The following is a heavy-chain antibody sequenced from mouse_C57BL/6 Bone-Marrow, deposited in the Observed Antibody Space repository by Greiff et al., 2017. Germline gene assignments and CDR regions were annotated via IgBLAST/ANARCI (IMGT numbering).Heavy chain of an antibody. V-gene: IGHV5-4*01. CDR2: ISDGGSYT. Sequence: EVQVVESGGGLVKPGGSLKLSCAASGFTFSSYAMSWVRQTPEKRLEWVATISDGGSYTYYPDNVKGRFTISRDNAKNNLYLQMSHLKSDDTAMYYCARDRELLYYDYWGQGTTLTVSS. CDR1: GFTFSSYA. D-gene: IGHD2-1*01. J-gene: IGHJ2*01. CDR3: ARDRELLYYDY.